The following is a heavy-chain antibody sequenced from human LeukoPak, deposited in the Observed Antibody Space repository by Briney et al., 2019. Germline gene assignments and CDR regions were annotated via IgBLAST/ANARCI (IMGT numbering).Heavy chain of an antibody. Sequence: ASVKVSCKASGYTFTSYGISWVRQAPGQGLEWMGWISAYNGNTNYAQKLQGRVTMTTDTSTSTGYMELRSLRSDDTAVFYCARDLGYSSSSATPLDYWGQGTLVTVSS. CDR1: GYTFTSYG. CDR3: ARDLGYSSSSATPLDY. D-gene: IGHD6-6*01. J-gene: IGHJ4*02. CDR2: ISAYNGNT. V-gene: IGHV1-18*01.